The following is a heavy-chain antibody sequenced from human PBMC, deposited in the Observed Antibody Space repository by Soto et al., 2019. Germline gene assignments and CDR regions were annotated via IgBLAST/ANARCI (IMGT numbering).Heavy chain of an antibody. J-gene: IGHJ6*03. CDR2: IYYSGST. D-gene: IGHD3-3*01. CDR1: GGSIGSYY. V-gene: IGHV4-59*01. Sequence: SETLSLTCTVSGGSIGSYYWSWIRQPPGKGLEWIGYIYYSGSTNYNPSLKSRVTISVDTSKNQFSLKLSSVTAADTAVYYCARVRFLGWLHPPYMDVWGKGTTVTVSS. CDR3: ARVRFLGWLHPPYMDV.